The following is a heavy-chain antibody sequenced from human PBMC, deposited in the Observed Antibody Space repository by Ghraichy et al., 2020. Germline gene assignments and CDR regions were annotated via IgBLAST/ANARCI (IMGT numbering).Heavy chain of an antibody. J-gene: IGHJ3*02. CDR1: GGSISSGDYY. CDR2: IYYSGST. Sequence: SETLSLTCTVSGGSISSGDYYWSWIRQPPGKGLEWIGYIYYSGSTYYNPSLKSRVTISVDTSKNQFSLKLSSVTAADTAVYYCARVTITSTFSYCGGDCYSGAFDIWGQGTMVTVSS. CDR3: ARVTITSTFSYCGGDCYSGAFDI. V-gene: IGHV4-30-4*01. D-gene: IGHD2-21*01.